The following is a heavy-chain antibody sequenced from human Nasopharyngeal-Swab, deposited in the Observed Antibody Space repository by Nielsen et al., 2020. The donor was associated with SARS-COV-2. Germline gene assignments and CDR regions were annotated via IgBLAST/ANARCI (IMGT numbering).Heavy chain of an antibody. Sequence: GGSLRPSCEVSGFSVSYNYMSCVRQAPGKGLEWVAVIYSRGETHYTDSVRGRFTISRDNSKNMVNPQLTSLRAEDTAVYYCARMDFIASRDYWGQGTLVTVSS. J-gene: IGHJ4*02. CDR1: GFSVSYNY. V-gene: IGHV3-53*01. CDR2: IYSRGET. CDR3: ARMDFIASRDY. D-gene: IGHD6-13*01.